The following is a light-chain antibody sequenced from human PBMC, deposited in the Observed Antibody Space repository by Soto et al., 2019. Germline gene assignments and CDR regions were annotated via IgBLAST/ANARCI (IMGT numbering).Light chain of an antibody. CDR2: AAS. J-gene: IGKJ3*01. Sequence: AIQMTQSPYSLSASVGDRVTITCRASQGIRNDLDWFQQKPGKAPKLLIYAASNLQSGVPARFSGSGSGTDFTLTISSLQHADFSTYYCLQKYFYPYTFGPGTKVDIK. CDR3: LQKYFYPYT. V-gene: IGKV1-6*01. CDR1: QGIRND.